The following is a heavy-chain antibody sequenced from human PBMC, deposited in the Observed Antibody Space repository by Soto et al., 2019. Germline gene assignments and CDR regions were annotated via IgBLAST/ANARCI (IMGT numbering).Heavy chain of an antibody. CDR3: ATGTVAQTFDS. Sequence: GGSLRFSCVACGFNFGTYVMDWVRQAPGKGLEWVASISFSSHYIYYADSIRGRFTVSRDNARNSLYLQLNSLTDEDTAVYYCATGTVAQTFDSWGQGTLVTVSS. CDR1: GFNFGTYV. J-gene: IGHJ4*02. V-gene: IGHV3-21*01. CDR2: ISFSSHYI. D-gene: IGHD6-19*01.